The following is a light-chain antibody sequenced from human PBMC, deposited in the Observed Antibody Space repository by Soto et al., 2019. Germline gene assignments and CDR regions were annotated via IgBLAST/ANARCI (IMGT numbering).Light chain of an antibody. CDR1: QSVSSS. V-gene: IGKV1-5*01. J-gene: IGKJ5*01. CDR2: DAS. CDR3: QQYSRFSFT. Sequence: TQSPGTLSLSPGERATLSCRASQSVSSSYLAWYQQKPGKAPKVLIYDASSLQSGVPSRFSGSGSGTQFTLTISSLQPDDFGTYYCQQYSRFSFTFGQGTRLEIK.